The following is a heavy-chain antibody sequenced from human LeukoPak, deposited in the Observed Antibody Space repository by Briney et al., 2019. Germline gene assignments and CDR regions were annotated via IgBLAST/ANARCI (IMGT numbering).Heavy chain of an antibody. CDR2: INHSGST. CDR3: ARPSGDFWSGYHYYMDV. V-gene: IGHV4-34*01. J-gene: IGHJ6*03. Sequence: SETLSLTCAVYGGSFSGYYWSWIRQPPGEGLEWIGEINHSGSTNYNPSLKSRVTISVDTSKNQFSLKLSSVPAADTAVYYCARPSGDFWSGYHYYMDVWGKGTTVTVSS. CDR1: GGSFSGYY. D-gene: IGHD3-3*01.